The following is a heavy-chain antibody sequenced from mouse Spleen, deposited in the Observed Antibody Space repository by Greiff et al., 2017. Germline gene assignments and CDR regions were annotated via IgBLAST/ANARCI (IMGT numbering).Heavy chain of an antibody. Sequence: EVQLQQSGAELVRPGASVKLSCTASGFNIKDDHMHWVKQRPEQGLEWIGWIDPENGDTEYASKFQGKATITADTSSNTAYLQLSSLTSEDTAVYYCTTSLFAYWGQGTLVTVSA. CDR1: GFNIKDDH. CDR2: IDPENGDT. CDR3: TTSLFAY. V-gene: IGHV14-4*01. J-gene: IGHJ3*01.